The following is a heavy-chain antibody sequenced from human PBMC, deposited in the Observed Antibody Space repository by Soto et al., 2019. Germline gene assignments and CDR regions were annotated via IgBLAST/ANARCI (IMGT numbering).Heavy chain of an antibody. CDR3: ARRWGDAFDF. CDR2: IYYSGST. CDR1: GGSISSYY. V-gene: IGHV4-59*01. D-gene: IGHD1-26*01. Sequence: QVQLQESGPGLVKPSETLSLTCTVSGGSISSYYWSWIRQPPGKGLEWIGYIYYSGSTNYNPSLKCRVTISVDTSKNQFSLKLSSVTAADTAVYYCARRWGDAFDFWGQGTMVTVSS. J-gene: IGHJ3*01.